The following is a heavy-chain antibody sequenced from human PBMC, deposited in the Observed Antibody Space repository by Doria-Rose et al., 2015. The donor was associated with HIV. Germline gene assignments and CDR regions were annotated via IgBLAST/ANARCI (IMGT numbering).Heavy chain of an antibody. D-gene: IGHD2-2*01. CDR1: GFKFGDYA. Sequence: VQLVQSGGGMVQPGRSLRLSCTASGFKFGDYALSWVRQAPGKGLEWVGFIRSKAYGRTTMDAATVRGRFTVSRDDSRRVVYLQMNSLQAADTAVYYCTKSRSTRSYLFYYHIDVWGRGTTVTVSS. J-gene: IGHJ6*03. V-gene: IGHV3-49*04. CDR3: TKSRSTRSYLFYYHIDV. CDR2: IRSKAYGRTT.